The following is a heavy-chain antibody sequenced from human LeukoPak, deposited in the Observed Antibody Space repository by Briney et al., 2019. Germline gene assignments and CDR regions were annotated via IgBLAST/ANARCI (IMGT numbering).Heavy chain of an antibody. CDR3: ARGGNWNHYYYYGMDA. Sequence: KPSETLSLTCAVYGGSFSGYYWSWIRQPPGKGLEWIGEINHSGSANYNPSLKSRVTISVDTSKNQFSLKLSSVTAADTAVYYCARGGNWNHYYYYGMDAWGQGTTVTVSS. J-gene: IGHJ6*02. V-gene: IGHV4-34*01. D-gene: IGHD1-20*01. CDR2: INHSGSA. CDR1: GGSFSGYY.